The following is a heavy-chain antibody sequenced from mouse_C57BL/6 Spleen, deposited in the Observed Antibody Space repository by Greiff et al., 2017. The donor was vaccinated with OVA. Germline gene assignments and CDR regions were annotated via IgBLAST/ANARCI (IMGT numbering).Heavy chain of an antibody. D-gene: IGHD4-1*01. CDR2: LSYDGSN. CDR3: ARGGLTGYWYCDV. Sequence: EVKLMESGPGLVKPSQSLSLTCSVTGYSITSGYYWNWIRQFPGNKLEWMGYLSYDGSNNYNPSLKNRISITRDTSKNQFFLKLNSVTTEDTATYYCARGGLTGYWYCDVWGTGTTVTVSS. J-gene: IGHJ1*03. CDR1: GYSITSGYY. V-gene: IGHV3-6*01.